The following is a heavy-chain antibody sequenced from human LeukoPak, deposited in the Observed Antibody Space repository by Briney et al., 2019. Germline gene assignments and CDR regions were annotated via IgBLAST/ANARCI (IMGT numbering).Heavy chain of an antibody. J-gene: IGHJ5*02. V-gene: IGHV4-31*03. CDR1: GGSISSGGYY. Sequence: SETLSLTCTVSGGSISSGGYYLSWIRQHPGKGLEWIGYIYYSGSTSCNPSLRSRVTISLDTSKNRITLNLSSVTAADTAVYYCAGTVAVSRYWFDPWGQGTLVTISP. D-gene: IGHD6-19*01. CDR3: AGTVAVSRYWFDP. CDR2: IYYSGST.